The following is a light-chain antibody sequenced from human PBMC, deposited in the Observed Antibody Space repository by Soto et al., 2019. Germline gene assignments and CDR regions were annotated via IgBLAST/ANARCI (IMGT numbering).Light chain of an antibody. CDR2: DAS. CDR1: PDISNY. Sequence: DIQMTQSPSSLSASVGDRVTITCQASPDISNYLNWYQQKPGKAPKLLIYDASNLETGVPSRFSGSGSGTDFTFTISSRQPEDIATYYCQQYDNLPPFTFGPGTKVDIK. J-gene: IGKJ3*01. V-gene: IGKV1-33*01. CDR3: QQYDNLPPFT.